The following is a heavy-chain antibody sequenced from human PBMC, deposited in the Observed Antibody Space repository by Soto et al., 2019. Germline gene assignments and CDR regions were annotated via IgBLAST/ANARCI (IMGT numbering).Heavy chain of an antibody. D-gene: IGHD4-17*01. J-gene: IGHJ4*02. Sequence: PSETLSLTCTVSGCSISSGGYYWSWIRQHPGKGLEWIGYIYYSGSTYYNPSLKSRVTISVDTSKNQFSLKLSSVTAADTAVYYCARGVPSDDYGDYRLRDYFDYWGQGTLVAVSS. CDR2: IYYSGST. CDR1: GCSISSGGYY. CDR3: ARGVPSDDYGDYRLRDYFDY. V-gene: IGHV4-31*03.